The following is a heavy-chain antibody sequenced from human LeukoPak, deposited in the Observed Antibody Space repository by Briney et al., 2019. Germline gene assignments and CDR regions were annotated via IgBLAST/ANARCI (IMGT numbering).Heavy chain of an antibody. Sequence: PSETLSLTCTVSGGSISSSTYYWGWVRQPPGKGLEWIGSIYYSGYTYYNPSLESRVTISIDTSKNQFSLKLSSVTAADTAVYYCARRVVEDTYYYDSSGYSYYFDYWGQGTLVTVSS. CDR3: ARRVVEDTYYYDSSGYSYYFDY. CDR1: GGSISSSTYY. V-gene: IGHV4-39*01. J-gene: IGHJ4*02. D-gene: IGHD3-22*01. CDR2: IYYSGYT.